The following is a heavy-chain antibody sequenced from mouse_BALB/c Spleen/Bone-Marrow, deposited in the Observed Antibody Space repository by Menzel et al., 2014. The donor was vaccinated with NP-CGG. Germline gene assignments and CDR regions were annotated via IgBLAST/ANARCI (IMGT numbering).Heavy chain of an antibody. CDR2: IYPGSGST. V-gene: IGHV1S22*01. CDR3: TRGDGNYWYFDV. Sequence: LQQPGSELVRPGASVKLSCKASGYTFTSYWMHWVKQRHGQGLEWIGNIYPGSGSTNYDEKFKSKGTLTVDTSSSTAYMHHSSLTSEDSAVYYCTRGDGNYWYFDVWGAGTTVTVSS. D-gene: IGHD2-1*01. J-gene: IGHJ1*01. CDR1: GYTFTSYW.